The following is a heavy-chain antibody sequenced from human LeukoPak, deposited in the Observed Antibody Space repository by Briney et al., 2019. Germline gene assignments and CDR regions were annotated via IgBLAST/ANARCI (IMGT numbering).Heavy chain of an antibody. Sequence: ASVTVSCKASGYTFISYYMYWVQQARGQGLEWMGIINPNGGSTGYAQKFQGRVIMTQDTSTSTVYMELSSLRSEDTAVYYCARGDYDGSGYFTNWGQGTLVTVSS. CDR1: GYTFISYY. V-gene: IGHV1-46*01. D-gene: IGHD3-22*01. J-gene: IGHJ4*02. CDR3: ARGDYDGSGYFTN. CDR2: INPNGGST.